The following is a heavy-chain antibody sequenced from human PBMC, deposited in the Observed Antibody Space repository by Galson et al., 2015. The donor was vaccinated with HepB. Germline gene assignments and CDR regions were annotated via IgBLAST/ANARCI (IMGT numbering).Heavy chain of an antibody. CDR3: AREGAAGSYYGTNFDY. J-gene: IGHJ4*02. CDR2: ISYDGSNK. Sequence: SLRLSCAASGFTFSSYGMHWVRQAPGKGLEWVAVISYDGSNKYYADSVKGRFTISRDNSKNTLYLQMNSLRAEDTAVYYCAREGAAGSYYGTNFDYWGQGTLVTVSS. D-gene: IGHD1-26*01. CDR1: GFTFSSYG. V-gene: IGHV3-30*03.